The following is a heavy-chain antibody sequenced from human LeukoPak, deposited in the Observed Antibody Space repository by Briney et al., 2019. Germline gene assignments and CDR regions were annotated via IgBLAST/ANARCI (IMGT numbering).Heavy chain of an antibody. CDR3: ARVSTGWYHYFDS. V-gene: IGHV4-61*02. J-gene: IGHJ4*02. D-gene: IGHD6-19*01. Sequence: SETLSLTCTVSGGSISSSSYSWSWIRQPAGKGLEWIGRIYISGSTNYNPSLKSRVTISVDTSKKQFSLKLSSVTAADTAVYYCARVSTGWYHYFDSWGQGTLVTVSS. CDR1: GGSISSSSYS. CDR2: IYISGST.